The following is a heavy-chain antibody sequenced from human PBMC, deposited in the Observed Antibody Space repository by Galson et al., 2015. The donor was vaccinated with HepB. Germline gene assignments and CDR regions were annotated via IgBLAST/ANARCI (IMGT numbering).Heavy chain of an antibody. J-gene: IGHJ6*02. CDR3: ATWTGSRLLYYYYGMDV. Sequence: SVKVSCKASGYTFTSYAMHWVRQAPGQRLEWMGWINAGNGNTKYSQKFQGRVTITRDTSASTAYMELSSLRSEDTAVYYCATWTGSRLLYYYYGMDVWGQGTTVTVSS. CDR1: GYTFTSYA. V-gene: IGHV1-3*01. CDR2: INAGNGNT. D-gene: IGHD1-1*01.